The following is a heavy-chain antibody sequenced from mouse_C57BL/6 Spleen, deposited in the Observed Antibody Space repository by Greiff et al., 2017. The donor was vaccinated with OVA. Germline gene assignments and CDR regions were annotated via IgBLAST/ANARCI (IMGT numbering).Heavy chain of an antibody. J-gene: IGHJ3*01. CDR2: INPNNGGT. CDR1: GYTFTDYY. Sequence: EVQLQQSGPELVKPGASVKISCKASGYTFTDYYMNWVKQSHGKSLEWIGDINPNNGGTSYNQKFKGKATLTVDKSSSTAYMELRSLTSEDSAVYYCARLRITTVVAEGFAYWGQGTLVTVSA. V-gene: IGHV1-26*01. CDR3: ARLRITTVVAEGFAY. D-gene: IGHD1-1*01.